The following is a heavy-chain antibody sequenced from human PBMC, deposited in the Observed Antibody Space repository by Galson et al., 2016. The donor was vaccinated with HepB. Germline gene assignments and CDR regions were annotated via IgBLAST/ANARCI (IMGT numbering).Heavy chain of an antibody. V-gene: IGHV1-18*01. D-gene: IGHD1-26*01. CDR2: INTYNGDT. J-gene: IGHJ5*02. CDR1: GYSFLSYG. Sequence: ASGYSFLSYGISWVRQAPGQGLEWMGWINTYNGDTSYAQSLRGRVTMTTDTSTTTAYMELKRLRSDDTAMYYCVRDFKSGAPELFDPWGQGTLVTASS. CDR3: VRDFKSGAPELFDP.